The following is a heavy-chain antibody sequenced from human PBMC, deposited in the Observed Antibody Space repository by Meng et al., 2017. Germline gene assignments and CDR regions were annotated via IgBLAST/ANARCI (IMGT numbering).Heavy chain of an antibody. Sequence: QVQLVKDGDEVKKPGASVKVSCKASGYTFTSYYMHWVRQAPGQGLEWMGIINPSGGSTSYAQKFQGRVTMTRDTSTSTVYMELSNLRSEDTAVYYCARDMDYYGSGSYLDYWGQGTLVTVSS. D-gene: IGHD3-10*01. V-gene: IGHV1-46*01. J-gene: IGHJ4*02. CDR1: GYTFTSYY. CDR2: INPSGGST. CDR3: ARDMDYYGSGSYLDY.